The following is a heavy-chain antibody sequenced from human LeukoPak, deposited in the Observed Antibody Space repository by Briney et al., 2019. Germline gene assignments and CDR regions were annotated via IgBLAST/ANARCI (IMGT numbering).Heavy chain of an antibody. V-gene: IGHV4-34*01. CDR3: VRWNEVTTSLDH. J-gene: IGHJ4*02. CDR1: GGSFSGYY. CDR2: INHSGST. Sequence: PSETLSLTCAVYGGSFSGYYWSWIRQPPGNGLEWIGEINHSGSTNYNPSLKSRVTISVDTSKNQFSLKLSSVTAADTAVYYCVRWNEVTTSLDHWGQGVLVAVSS. D-gene: IGHD4-17*01.